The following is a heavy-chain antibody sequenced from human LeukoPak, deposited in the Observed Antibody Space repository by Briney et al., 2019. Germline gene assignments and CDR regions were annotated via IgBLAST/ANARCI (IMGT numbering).Heavy chain of an antibody. CDR1: GFTFSNYW. J-gene: IGHJ4*02. V-gene: IGHV3-7*01. Sequence: GGSLRLSCATSGFTFSNYWMTWVRQAPGKGPEWVASIREDGSEKDYVDSVKGRFTISRDNAKNSLYLQMNSLRAEDTAVYYCARAQGYCSSTSCYTGDDYWGQGTLVTVSS. CDR3: ARAQGYCSSTSCYTGDDY. CDR2: IREDGSEK. D-gene: IGHD2-2*02.